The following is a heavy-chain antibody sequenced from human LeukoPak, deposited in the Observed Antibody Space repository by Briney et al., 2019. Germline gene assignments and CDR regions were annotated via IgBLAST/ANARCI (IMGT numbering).Heavy chain of an antibody. CDR2: ISAYNGNT. Sequence: ASVKVSCKASGYTFTSYGISWVRQAPGQGLEWMGWISAYNGNTNYAQKLQGRVTMTTDTSTSTAYMELRSLRSDDTAVYYCARGGDYCSSTSCYQDYYYYYMDVWGKGTTVTVSS. CDR3: ARGGDYCSSTSCYQDYYYYYMDV. CDR1: GYTFTSYG. V-gene: IGHV1-18*01. D-gene: IGHD2-2*01. J-gene: IGHJ6*03.